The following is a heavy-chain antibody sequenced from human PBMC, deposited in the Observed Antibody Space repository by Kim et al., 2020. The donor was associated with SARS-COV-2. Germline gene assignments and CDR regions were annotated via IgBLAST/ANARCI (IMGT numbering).Heavy chain of an antibody. CDR3: AREDGSTVRRGDY. CDR1: GFTFSSCT. D-gene: IGHD6-25*01. J-gene: IGHJ4*02. CDR2: ITPGATYI. Sequence: GGSLRLSCAASGFTFSSCTIHWVRQAPGKGLEWVSSITPGATYIYYADSVKGRFTISRDNAENSLYLQMNSLKAEDTAVYYCAREDGSTVRRGDYLCQGT. V-gene: IGHV3-21*01.